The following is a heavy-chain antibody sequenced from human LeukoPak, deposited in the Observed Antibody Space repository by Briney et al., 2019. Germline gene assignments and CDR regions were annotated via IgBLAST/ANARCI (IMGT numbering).Heavy chain of an antibody. CDR2: INTNTGNP. Sequence: ASVKVSCKASGYTFTSYAMNWVRQAPGQGLEWMGWINTNTGNPTYAQGFTGRFVFSLDTSVSTAYLQISSLKAEDTAVYYCASPPLRYFDWLYLDYWGQGTLVTVSS. CDR3: ASPPLRYFDWLYLDY. D-gene: IGHD3-9*01. V-gene: IGHV7-4-1*02. J-gene: IGHJ4*02. CDR1: GYTFTSYA.